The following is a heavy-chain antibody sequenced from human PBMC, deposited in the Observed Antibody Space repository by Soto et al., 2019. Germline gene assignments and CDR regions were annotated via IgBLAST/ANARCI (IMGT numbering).Heavy chain of an antibody. CDR2: IYYSGST. J-gene: IGHJ5*02. V-gene: IGHV4-39*01. CDR1: GGSISSSSYY. CDR3: ARRLYSSRYYYWFDP. D-gene: IGHD3-22*01. Sequence: QLQLQESGPGLVKPSETLSLTCTVSGGSISSSSYYWGWIRQPPGKGLEWIGSIYYSGSTYYNPSLKSRVTISVDTSKNQFSLKLSSVTAADTAVYYCARRLYSSRYYYWFDPWGQGSLVTVSS.